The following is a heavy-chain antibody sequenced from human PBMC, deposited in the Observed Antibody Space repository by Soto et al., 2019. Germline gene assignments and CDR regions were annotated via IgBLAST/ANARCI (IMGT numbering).Heavy chain of an antibody. CDR3: ATDRGVIWGPEAFDI. Sequence: GGSLRLSCAASGFTFSSYAMSWVRQAPGKGLEWVSAISGSGGSTYYADSVKDRFTISRDNSKNTLYLQMNSLRAEDTAVYYCATDRGVIWGPEAFDIWGQGTMVTVSS. V-gene: IGHV3-23*01. CDR2: ISGSGGST. D-gene: IGHD3-10*01. J-gene: IGHJ3*02. CDR1: GFTFSSYA.